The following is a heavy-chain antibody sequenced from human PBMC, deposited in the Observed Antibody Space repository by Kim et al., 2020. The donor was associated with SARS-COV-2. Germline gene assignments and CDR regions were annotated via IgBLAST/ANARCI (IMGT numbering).Heavy chain of an antibody. Sequence: GGSLRLSCAASGFTFSSYGMHWVRQAPGKGLEWVAVIWYDGSNKYYADSVKGRFTISRDNSKNTLYLQMNSLRAEDTAVYYCARDRDTPPDGMDVWGQGTTVTVSS. CDR3: ARDRDTPPDGMDV. D-gene: IGHD5-18*01. CDR2: IWYDGSNK. CDR1: GFTFSSYG. J-gene: IGHJ6*02. V-gene: IGHV3-33*01.